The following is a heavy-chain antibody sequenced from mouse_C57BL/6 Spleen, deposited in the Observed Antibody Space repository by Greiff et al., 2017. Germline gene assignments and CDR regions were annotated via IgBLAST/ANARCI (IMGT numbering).Heavy chain of an antibody. Sequence: EVMLVESGGDLVKPGGSLKLSCAASGFTFSSYGMSWVRQTPDKRLEWVATISSGGSYTYYPDSVKGRFTISRDNAKNTLYLQRSSLKSEDTAMYYCARQNWDVRYFDDWGQGTTLTVSS. J-gene: IGHJ2*01. V-gene: IGHV5-6*01. CDR1: GFTFSSYG. CDR2: ISSGGSYT. D-gene: IGHD4-1*01. CDR3: ARQNWDVRYFDD.